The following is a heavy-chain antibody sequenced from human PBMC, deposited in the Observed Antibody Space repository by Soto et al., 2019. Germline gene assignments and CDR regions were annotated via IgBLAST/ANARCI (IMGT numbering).Heavy chain of an antibody. CDR1: GGTFIGYG. J-gene: IGHJ6*04. CDR2: VIPILGMA. Sequence: QIQLEQSGAEVKKPGSSVTVSCKASGGTFIGYGFSWLRQAPGQGLEWMGRVIPILGMANYAQNFEARVTISADKSTRTAHMELRSLRPEDTAVYYCATERDTGPIMTRTAMEVWGNGTTVTVSS. V-gene: IGHV1-69*04. D-gene: IGHD2-21*02. CDR3: ATERDTGPIMTRTAMEV.